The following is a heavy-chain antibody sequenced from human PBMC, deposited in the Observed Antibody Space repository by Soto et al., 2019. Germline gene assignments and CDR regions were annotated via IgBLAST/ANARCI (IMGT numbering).Heavy chain of an antibody. Sequence: ASVKVCCRASGYTFTSYYMHWVRQAPGQGLEWMGIINPSGGSTSYAQKFQGRVTMTRDTSTSTAYMELSSLRSEDTAVYYCARVPGYCSGGSCYPSYFQHWGQGTLVTVSS. D-gene: IGHD2-15*01. CDR2: INPSGGST. CDR3: ARVPGYCSGGSCYPSYFQH. CDR1: GYTFTSYY. J-gene: IGHJ1*01. V-gene: IGHV1-46*01.